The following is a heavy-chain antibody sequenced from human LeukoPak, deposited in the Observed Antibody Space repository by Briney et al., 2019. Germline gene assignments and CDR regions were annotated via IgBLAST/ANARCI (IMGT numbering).Heavy chain of an antibody. D-gene: IGHD6-19*01. J-gene: IGHJ4*02. V-gene: IGHV5-51*01. CDR1: GSSFTSYW. CDR3: ARQPPTGYSSGWSDY. CDR2: IYPGDSDT. Sequence: GESLKISCKGSGSSFTSYWIGWVRQMPGKGLEWMGIIYPGDSDTRYSPSFQGQVTISADKSISTAYLQWSSLKASDTAMYYCARQPPTGYSSGWSDYWGEGTLVTVSS.